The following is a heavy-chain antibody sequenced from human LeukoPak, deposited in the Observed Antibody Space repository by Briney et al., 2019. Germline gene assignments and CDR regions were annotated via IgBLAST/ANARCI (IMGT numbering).Heavy chain of an antibody. CDR2: IYHSGST. V-gene: IGHV4-38-2*01. D-gene: IGHD2-15*01. Sequence: PSETLSLTCAVSGYSISSGYYWGWIRQPRGKGLECIGSIYHSGSTYYNPSLKSRVTISVDTSKNQFSLKLSSVTAADTAVYYCARLGSTTLKVSDYWGQGTLVTVSS. CDR3: ARLGSTTLKVSDY. CDR1: GYSISSGYY. J-gene: IGHJ4*02.